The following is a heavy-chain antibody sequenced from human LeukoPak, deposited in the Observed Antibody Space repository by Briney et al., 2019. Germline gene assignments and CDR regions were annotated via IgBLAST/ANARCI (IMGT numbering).Heavy chain of an antibody. J-gene: IGHJ4*02. Sequence: PSETLSLTCTVSGGSISSHYWSWIRQPPGKGLEWIGYMSYSGSTYYNPSLKSRVTVSIDTSKNQFSLKLSSVTAADTAVYYCARHLGSGWYFLDSWGQGTLVTVSS. CDR3: ARHLGSGWYFLDS. CDR1: GGSISSHY. D-gene: IGHD6-19*01. CDR2: MSYSGST. V-gene: IGHV4-59*04.